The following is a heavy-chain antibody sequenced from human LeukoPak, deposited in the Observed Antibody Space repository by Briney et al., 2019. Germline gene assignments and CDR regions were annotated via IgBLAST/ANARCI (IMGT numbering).Heavy chain of an antibody. CDR2: ISSSGSPI. Sequence: GGSLRLSCGGSGFNFSNYEMTWVRQAPGKGLEWVSYISSSGSPIYYAESVKGRFTFSRDNARNSMYLQMNNLRAEDTAVYYCVRRDVFDTSGYFYYWGQGTQVTVSS. J-gene: IGHJ4*02. CDR3: VRRDVFDTSGYFYY. D-gene: IGHD3-3*01. CDR1: GFNFSNYE. V-gene: IGHV3-48*03.